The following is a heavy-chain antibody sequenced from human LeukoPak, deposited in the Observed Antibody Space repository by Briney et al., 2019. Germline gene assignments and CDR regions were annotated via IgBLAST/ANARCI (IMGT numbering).Heavy chain of an antibody. Sequence: LAGGSLRLSCAASGFTFSSYGMHWVRQAPGKGLEWVAVISYDGSNKYYADSVKGRFTISRDNSKNTLYLQMNSLRAEDTAVYYCARDEWELFYYFDYWGQGTLVTVSS. CDR2: ISYDGSNK. J-gene: IGHJ4*02. V-gene: IGHV3-30*03. CDR3: ARDEWELFYYFDY. CDR1: GFTFSSYG. D-gene: IGHD1-26*01.